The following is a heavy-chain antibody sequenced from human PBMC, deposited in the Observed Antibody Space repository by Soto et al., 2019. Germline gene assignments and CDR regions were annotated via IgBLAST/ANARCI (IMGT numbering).Heavy chain of an antibody. D-gene: IGHD3-22*01. J-gene: IGHJ4*02. CDR3: AKVTVQWLLLDY. CDR2: ISGSGGST. Sequence: GGSLRLSCAASGCTFSSYAMSWVRQATGKGLEWVSAISGSGGSTYYADSVKGRFTISRDNSKNTLYLQMNSLRAEDTAVYYCAKVTVQWLLLDYWGQGTLVTVSS. CDR1: GCTFSSYA. V-gene: IGHV3-23*01.